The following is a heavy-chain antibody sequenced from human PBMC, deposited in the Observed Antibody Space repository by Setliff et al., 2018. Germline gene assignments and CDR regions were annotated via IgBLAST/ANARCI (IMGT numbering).Heavy chain of an antibody. CDR3: ARTCSGSGCSAGLES. J-gene: IGHJ4*02. Sequence: GGSLRLSCAASGFTFSTYRMHWVRQAPGKGLEWVAVIWDDGGNKYHADSVKGRFTISRDNSKNTLYLQMNSLRPEDTAVYYCARTCSGSGCSAGLESWGQGTPVTVSS. D-gene: IGHD2-15*01. CDR2: IWDDGGNK. CDR1: GFTFSTYR. V-gene: IGHV3-33*08.